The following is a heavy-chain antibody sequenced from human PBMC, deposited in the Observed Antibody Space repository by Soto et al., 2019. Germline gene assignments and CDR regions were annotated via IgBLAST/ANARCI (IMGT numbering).Heavy chain of an antibody. D-gene: IGHD6-13*01. CDR1: GFTVSSNY. Sequence: PGGSLRLSCAASGFTVSSNYMSWVRQAPGKGLEWVSILYSSGTTYYADSVKGRFTISRDNSKNILYLQMNSLRAEDTAVYYCARDDYTSSWFGWFDPWGQGTLVTVSS. V-gene: IGHV3-53*01. J-gene: IGHJ5*02. CDR3: ARDDYTSSWFGWFDP. CDR2: LYSSGTT.